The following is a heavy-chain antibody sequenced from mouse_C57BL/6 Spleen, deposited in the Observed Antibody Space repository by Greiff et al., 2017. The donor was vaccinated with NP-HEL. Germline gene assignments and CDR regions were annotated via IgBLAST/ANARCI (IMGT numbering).Heavy chain of an antibody. V-gene: IGHV5-4*03. CDR3: ARGGLGGGFDY. D-gene: IGHD3-3*01. Sequence: EVMLVESGGGLVKPGGSLKLSCAASGFTFSSYAMSWVRQTPEKRLEWVATISDGGSYTYYPDHVKGRFTISRDTAKNDLYLQLSHLKSEDKAMYYSARGGLGGGFDYWGQGTTLTVSS. CDR2: ISDGGSYT. CDR1: GFTFSSYA. J-gene: IGHJ2*01.